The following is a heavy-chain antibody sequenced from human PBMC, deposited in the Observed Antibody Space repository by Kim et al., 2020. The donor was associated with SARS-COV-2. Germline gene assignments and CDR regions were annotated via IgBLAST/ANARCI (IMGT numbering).Heavy chain of an antibody. D-gene: IGHD6-19*01. CDR3: ARSGPGSSGWYKPPLWFDH. CDR2: ISSSSSYT. Sequence: GGSLRLSCAASGFTFSDYYMSWIRQAPGKGLEWVSYISSSSSYTNYADSVKGRFTISRDNAKNSLYLQMNSLRAEDTAVYYCARSGPGSSGWYKPPLWFDHWGKGTLVTVSS. CDR1: GFTFSDYY. V-gene: IGHV3-11*03. J-gene: IGHJ5*02.